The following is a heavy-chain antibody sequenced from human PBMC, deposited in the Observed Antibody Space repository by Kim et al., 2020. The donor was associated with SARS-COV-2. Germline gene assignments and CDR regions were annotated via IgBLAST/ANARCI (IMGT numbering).Heavy chain of an antibody. V-gene: IGHV3-9*01. CDR1: GFTFDDYA. J-gene: IGHJ6*02. CDR2: ISWNSGSI. CDR3: AKDIRSYGYDILTGYYTRYYYYGMDV. Sequence: GGSLRLSCAASGFTFDDYAMHWVRQAPGKGLEWVSGISWNSGSIGYADSVKGRFTISRDNAKNSLYLQMNSLRAEDTALYYCAKDIRSYGYDILTGYYTRYYYYGMDVWGQGTTVTVSS. D-gene: IGHD3-9*01.